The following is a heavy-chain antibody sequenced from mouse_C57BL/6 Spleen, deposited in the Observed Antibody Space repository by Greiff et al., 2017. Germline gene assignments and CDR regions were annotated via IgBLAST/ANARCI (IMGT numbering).Heavy chain of an antibody. CDR1: GYTFTSYW. CDR2: IHPNSGST. Sequence: VQLQESGAELVKPGASVKLSCKASGYTFTSYWMHWVKQRPGQGLEWIGMIHPNSGSTNYNEKFKSKATLTVDKSSSTAYMQLSSLTSEDSAVYYCARIYYDYDPFAYWGQGTLVTVSA. D-gene: IGHD2-4*01. CDR3: ARIYYDYDPFAY. J-gene: IGHJ3*01. V-gene: IGHV1-64*01.